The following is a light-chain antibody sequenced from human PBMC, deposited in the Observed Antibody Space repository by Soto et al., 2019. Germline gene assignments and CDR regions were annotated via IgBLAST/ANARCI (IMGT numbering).Light chain of an antibody. CDR2: DAS. J-gene: IGKJ1*01. CDR3: QQYNSPT. CDR1: QSISTY. V-gene: IGKV1-5*01. Sequence: DIQMTQSPSSLSASVGDRVTVTCRASQSISTYLNWYQQKPGKAPNLLIYDASSLESGVPSRFSGSGSGTEFTLTISSLQPDDFATYYCQQYNSPTFGQGNKVDIK.